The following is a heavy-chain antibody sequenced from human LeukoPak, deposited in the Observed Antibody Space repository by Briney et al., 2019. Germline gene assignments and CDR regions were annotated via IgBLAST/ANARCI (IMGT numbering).Heavy chain of an antibody. D-gene: IGHD3-3*01. CDR3: ARAAYDFWSGYPNWFDP. CDR1: AFSTSSYY. CDR2: LNYSGST. V-gene: IGHV4-59*01. Sequence: KASVTLSFNCTVYAFSTSSYYWSWIRQPPAKGLECIGNLNYSGSTNYNPSLKSRVTISVDTCKSQFSLELSSVSAADTAVYYCARAAYDFWSGYPNWFDPWGQGTLVTVS. J-gene: IGHJ5*02.